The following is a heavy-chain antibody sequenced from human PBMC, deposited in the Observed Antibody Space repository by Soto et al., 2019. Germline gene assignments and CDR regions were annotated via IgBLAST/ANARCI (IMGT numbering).Heavy chain of an antibody. CDR2: IWYDGSNR. D-gene: IGHD3-16*02. CDR1: GFTFSSYG. V-gene: IGHV3-33*01. CDR3: ARGDDYVWGSYPHAANGDY. J-gene: IGHJ4*02. Sequence: QVQLVESGGGVVQPGRSLRLSCAASGFTFSSYGMHWVRQAPGKGLEWVAVIWYDGSNRYYADSVKGRFTISRDNSKDTLYLQMNSLRDEDTAVYYCARGDDYVWGSYPHAANGDYWGQGPLVTVSS.